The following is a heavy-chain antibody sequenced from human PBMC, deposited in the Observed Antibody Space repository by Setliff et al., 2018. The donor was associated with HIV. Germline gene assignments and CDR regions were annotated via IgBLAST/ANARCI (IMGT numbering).Heavy chain of an antibody. D-gene: IGHD3-3*01. CDR1: GYTFSSHG. Sequence: ASVKVSCKASGYTFSSHGVSWVRQAPGLGLEWMGWISADYGYTRYAQKFQGRVALTTDISTRTAYMELRSLTSDDTAVYYCAREYYDFWSGYSDAFHIWGQGTMVTVSS. CDR3: AREYYDFWSGYSDAFHI. V-gene: IGHV1-18*01. J-gene: IGHJ3*02. CDR2: ISADYGYT.